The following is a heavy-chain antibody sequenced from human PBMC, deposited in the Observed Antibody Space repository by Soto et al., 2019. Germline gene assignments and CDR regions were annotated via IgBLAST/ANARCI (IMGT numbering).Heavy chain of an antibody. CDR1: GFTFSNYS. V-gene: IGHV3-48*01. Sequence: GGSLRLSCAASGFTFSNYSMNWVRQAPGKGPEWVSYISSSSSATSYADSVKGRFTISRDTSKKTLFLQMNSLRAEDTAVYYCAKDRYGDYGGIDYWGQGTMVTVSS. CDR3: AKDRYGDYGGIDY. CDR2: ISSSSSAT. J-gene: IGHJ4*02. D-gene: IGHD4-17*01.